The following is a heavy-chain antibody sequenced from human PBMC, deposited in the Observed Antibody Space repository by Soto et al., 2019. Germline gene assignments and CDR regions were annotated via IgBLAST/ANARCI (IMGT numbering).Heavy chain of an antibody. V-gene: IGHV4-4*02. CDR1: GGSISSSNW. CDR2: IYHSGST. Sequence: SETLSLTCAVSGGSISSSNWWSWVRQPPGKGLEWIGEIYHSGSTNYNPSLKSRVTISVDKSKNQFSLKLSSVTSADTAVYYCASRIVGAFYGMDVWGQGTTVTVSS. J-gene: IGHJ6*02. CDR3: ASRIVGAFYGMDV. D-gene: IGHD1-26*01.